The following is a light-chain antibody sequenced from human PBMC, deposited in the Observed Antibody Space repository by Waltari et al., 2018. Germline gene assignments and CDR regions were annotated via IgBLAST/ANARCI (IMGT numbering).Light chain of an antibody. Sequence: QSALTQPASVSGSPGQSITISCTGTSSDVGSYNLVSWYQQHPGKAPKVIIYEGNKRPSGVSDRFSGSKSGNTASLTISGLQAEDEADYYCSSYTSSSTYVFGTGTKVTVL. V-gene: IGLV2-14*02. J-gene: IGLJ1*01. CDR2: EGN. CDR1: SSDVGSYNL. CDR3: SSYTSSSTYV.